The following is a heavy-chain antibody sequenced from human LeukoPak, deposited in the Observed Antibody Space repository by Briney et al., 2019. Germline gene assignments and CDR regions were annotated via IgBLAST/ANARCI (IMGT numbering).Heavy chain of an antibody. J-gene: IGHJ5*02. CDR2: INPNSGGT. Sequence: ASVKVSCKASGYTFTGYYMHWVRQAPGQGLEWMGWINPNSGGTNYAQKFQGRVTMTRDTSISTACMELSRLRSDDTAVYYCARGLPRITIFFRTTGWFDPWGQGTLVTVSS. V-gene: IGHV1-2*02. CDR1: GYTFTGYY. CDR3: ARGLPRITIFFRTTGWFDP. D-gene: IGHD3-9*01.